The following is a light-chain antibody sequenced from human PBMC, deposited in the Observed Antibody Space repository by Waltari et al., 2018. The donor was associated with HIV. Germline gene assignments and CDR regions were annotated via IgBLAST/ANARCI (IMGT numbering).Light chain of an antibody. CDR1: SSDVGSFNL. CDR3: CSYAGGSTVL. V-gene: IGLV2-23*02. J-gene: IGLJ2*01. Sequence: QSALTQPASVSGSPGQSITISCTGTSSDVGSFNLVSWYQQHPDKAPKLMIYEVTKRPSGASNRFSGSKSGNTASLTISGLQAEDEANYYCCSYAGGSTVLFGGGTRLTVL. CDR2: EVT.